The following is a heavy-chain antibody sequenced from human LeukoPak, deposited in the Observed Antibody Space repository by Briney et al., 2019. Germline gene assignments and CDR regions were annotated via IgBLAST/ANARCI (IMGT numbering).Heavy chain of an antibody. CDR2: IYYSGST. V-gene: IGHV4-31*03. CDR1: GGSLSGGGYY. D-gene: IGHD3-9*01. Sequence: ASETLSLTCTVSGGSLSGGGYYWSWIRQHPGKGLEWIGYIYYSGSTYYNPSLKSRVTISVDTSKNQFSLKLSSVTAADTAVYYCARWADYDILTANSRGFDYWGQGILVTVSS. CDR3: ARWADYDILTANSRGFDY. J-gene: IGHJ4*02.